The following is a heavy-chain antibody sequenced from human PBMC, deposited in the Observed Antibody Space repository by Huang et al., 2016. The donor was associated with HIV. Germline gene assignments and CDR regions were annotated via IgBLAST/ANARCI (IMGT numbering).Heavy chain of an antibody. V-gene: IGHV1-18*01. CDR3: VRSGLGVVITTTLDYYYMDV. Sequence: QVQLVPSGAEVKKPGASVKVSCEASNYNFGSHGISWVRQAPGQGLEWRGWISVYNGDRKYAQKFQGRVTMTRETATRTAYMELTSLRFDDTAVYYCVRSGLGVVITTTLDYYYMDVWGTGTTVTVSS. J-gene: IGHJ6*03. D-gene: IGHD3-3*01. CDR1: NYNFGSHG. CDR2: ISVYNGDR.